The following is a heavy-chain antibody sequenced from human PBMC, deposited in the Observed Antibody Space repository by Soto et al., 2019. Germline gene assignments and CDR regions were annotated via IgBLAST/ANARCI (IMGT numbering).Heavy chain of an antibody. Sequence: QLQLQESGSGLVKPSQTLSLTCAVSGGSISSGGYSWSWIRQPPGKGLEWIGYIYHSGSTYYNPSLKSRVTISVDRSKNQVSLKLGFVTAADTAVYLCARDNGDCFDYWGQGTLVTVSS. D-gene: IGHD2-21*01. CDR2: IYHSGST. V-gene: IGHV4-30-2*01. J-gene: IGHJ4*02. CDR3: ARDNGDCFDY. CDR1: GGSISSGGYS.